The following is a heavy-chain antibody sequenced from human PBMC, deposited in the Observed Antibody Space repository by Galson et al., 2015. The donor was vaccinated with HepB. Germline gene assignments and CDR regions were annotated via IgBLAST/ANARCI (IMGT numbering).Heavy chain of an antibody. CDR2: ISANSGDT. D-gene: IGHD4/OR15-4a*01. V-gene: IGHV1-18*04. Sequence: SVKVSCKASGYTSTVNGISWGRQAPGQGLEWMGWISANSGDTKYAQNLQGRVTLTRNTSTSTAYLELRRLGSDDTATYYCARDQDYRFDYWGQGTLVTVSS. CDR3: ARDQDYRFDY. CDR1: GYTSTVNG. J-gene: IGHJ4*02.